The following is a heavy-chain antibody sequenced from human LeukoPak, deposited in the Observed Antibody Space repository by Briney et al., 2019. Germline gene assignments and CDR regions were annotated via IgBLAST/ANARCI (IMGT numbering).Heavy chain of an antibody. V-gene: IGHV4-61*01. J-gene: IGHJ6*02. CDR2: ISYRGNT. CDR1: GGSVSSDSYY. Sequence: SETLSLTCTVSGGSVSSDSYYWSWIRQPPGKGLEWIGYISYRGNTNYNPSLKSRVTISLDTSKNQFSLKLNSVTAADTAVYYCASRMYYYYGMDVWGQGTTVIVSS. CDR3: ASRMYYYYGMDV.